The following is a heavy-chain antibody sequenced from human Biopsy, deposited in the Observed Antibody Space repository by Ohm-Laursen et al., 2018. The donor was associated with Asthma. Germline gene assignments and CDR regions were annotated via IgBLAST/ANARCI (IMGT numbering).Heavy chain of an antibody. CDR2: IYYSGST. J-gene: IGHJ5*02. CDR1: GGSINIGDYY. Sequence: TLSLTCTVSGGSINIGDYYWSWIRQHPGKGLEWIGYIYYSGSTYYNPSLKSRVSILIDTSKNQFSLRLSSVTAADTAVYYCARTTYGDDGFDLWGQGTLVTVSS. V-gene: IGHV4-31*03. D-gene: IGHD4-17*01. CDR3: ARTTYGDDGFDL.